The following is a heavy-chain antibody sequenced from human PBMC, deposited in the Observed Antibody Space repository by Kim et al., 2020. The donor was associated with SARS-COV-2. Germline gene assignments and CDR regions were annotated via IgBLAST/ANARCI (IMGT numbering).Heavy chain of an antibody. CDR2: INPNSGGT. D-gene: IGHD1-20*01. J-gene: IGHJ4*02. CDR3: ARSRITGTELDY. Sequence: ASVKVSCKASRYTFTGYYMHWVRQAPGQGLEWMGRINPNSGGTNYAQKFQGRVTMTRDTSISTAYMELSRLRSDDTAVYYCARSRITGTELDYWGQGTLVTVSS. V-gene: IGHV1-2*06. CDR1: RYTFTGYY.